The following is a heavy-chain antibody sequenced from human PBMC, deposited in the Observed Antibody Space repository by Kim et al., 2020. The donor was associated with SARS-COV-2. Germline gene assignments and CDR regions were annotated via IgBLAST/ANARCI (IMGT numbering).Heavy chain of an antibody. V-gene: IGHV3-48*02. CDR3: ARAMIRGVIMDYYGLDV. Sequence: GGSLRLSCEASGFTFNDYSMDWVRRAPGKGLEWVSYISYTGNTEYYADSVKGRFTISRDDGKNSLYLQMNSLRDEDTAVYYCARAMIRGVIMDYYGLDVWGQGTTVTVSS. D-gene: IGHD3-10*01. CDR1: GFTFNDYS. CDR2: ISYTGNTE. J-gene: IGHJ6*02.